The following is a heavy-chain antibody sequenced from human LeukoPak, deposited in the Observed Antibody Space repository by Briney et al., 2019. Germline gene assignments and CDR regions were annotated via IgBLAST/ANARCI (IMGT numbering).Heavy chain of an antibody. D-gene: IGHD4-17*01. Sequence: ASVKVSCRASGYTFTSYGISWVRQAPGQGLEWMGWISVYNGNTNYAQNLQGRVTMTTDTSTSTAYMELRSLRSDDTAVYYCARGSTVTTYGTAWFDPWGQGTLVTVSS. V-gene: IGHV1-18*01. CDR3: ARGSTVTTYGTAWFDP. J-gene: IGHJ5*02. CDR1: GYTFTSYG. CDR2: ISVYNGNT.